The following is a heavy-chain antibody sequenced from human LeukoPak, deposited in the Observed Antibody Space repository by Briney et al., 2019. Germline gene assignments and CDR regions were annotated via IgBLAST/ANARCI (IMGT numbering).Heavy chain of an antibody. CDR2: IKQDGSEK. V-gene: IGHV3-7*01. CDR1: GFTFSSYW. J-gene: IGHJ4*02. CDR3: AREVDIVVVPAASSPGDY. D-gene: IGHD2-2*03. Sequence: GGSLRLSCAASGFTFSSYWMSWVRQAPGKGLEWVANIKQDGSEKYYVDSVKGRFTISRDNAKISLYLQMNGLRAEDTAVYYCAREVDIVVVPAASSPGDYWGQGTLVTVSS.